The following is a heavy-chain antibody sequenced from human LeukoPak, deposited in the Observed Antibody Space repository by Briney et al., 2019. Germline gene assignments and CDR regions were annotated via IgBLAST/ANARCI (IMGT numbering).Heavy chain of an antibody. V-gene: IGHV3-23*01. CDR1: GFTFTTYA. CDR3: AHVPLITMVRGVAYFDY. Sequence: GGSLRLSCAASGFTFTTYAMSWVRPAPGKGLEWVSAISGSGGSTYYADSVKGRFTISRDNSKNTLYLQMNSLRAEDTAVYYCAHVPLITMVRGVAYFDYWGQGTLVTVSS. J-gene: IGHJ4*02. D-gene: IGHD3-10*01. CDR2: ISGSGGST.